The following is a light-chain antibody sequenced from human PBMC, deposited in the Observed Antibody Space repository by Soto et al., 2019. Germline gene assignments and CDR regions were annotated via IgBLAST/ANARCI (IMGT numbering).Light chain of an antibody. V-gene: IGLV8-61*01. Sequence: QTVVTQEPSFSVSPGGTVTLTCGLNSGSVSAGHYPSWYQQTPGQAPRTLIYDTNTLSSGVPDRFSGSILGNKAALTITGAQADDESDYYCVLYMGNGISVFGGGTK. CDR1: SGSVSAGHY. CDR3: VLYMGNGISV. CDR2: DTN. J-gene: IGLJ3*02.